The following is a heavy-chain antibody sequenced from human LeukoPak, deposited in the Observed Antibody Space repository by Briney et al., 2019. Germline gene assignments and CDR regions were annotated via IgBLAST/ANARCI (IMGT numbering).Heavy chain of an antibody. Sequence: GGSLSLSCAASGFPFSSYDMHWVRHAIGRGLEWVSSIGTAADTYYPGSVKGRFTISRENGKNSLYLQMNSLRAGDTAVYYCARGPIVGITETKGYFDYWGQGILVTVSS. D-gene: IGHD1-7*01. J-gene: IGHJ4*02. V-gene: IGHV3-13*01. CDR3: ARGPIVGITETKGYFDY. CDR1: GFPFSSYD. CDR2: IGTAADT.